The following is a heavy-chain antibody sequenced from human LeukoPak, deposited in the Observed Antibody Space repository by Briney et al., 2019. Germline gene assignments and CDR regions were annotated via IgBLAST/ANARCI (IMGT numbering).Heavy chain of an antibody. V-gene: IGHV4-59*01. CDR1: GGSISSYY. J-gene: IGHJ6*03. Sequence: SETLSLTCTVSGGSISSYYWSWIRQPPGKGLEWIGYIYYSGSTNYNPSLKSRVTISVDTSKNQSSLKLSSVTAADTAVYYCARVELVSDYYYYYYMDVWGKGTTVTVSS. CDR3: ARVELVSDYYYYYYMDV. D-gene: IGHD6-13*01. CDR2: IYYSGST.